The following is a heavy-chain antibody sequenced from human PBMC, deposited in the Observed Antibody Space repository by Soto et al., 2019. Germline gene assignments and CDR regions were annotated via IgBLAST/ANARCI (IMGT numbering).Heavy chain of an antibody. D-gene: IGHD2-15*01. CDR1: GFTFSSYS. Sequence: EVQLVESGGGLVKPGGSPRLSCAASGFTFSSYSMNWVRQAPGKGLEWVSSISSSSNYIYYADSVKGGLTISRDNAKNSLSGQMNSRGAQDTAVYYCARDQRYCSGGSCYWASGIRAPLDYWGQGTLVTVSS. CDR3: ARDQRYCSGGSCYWASGIRAPLDY. V-gene: IGHV3-21*01. J-gene: IGHJ4*02. CDR2: ISSSSNYI.